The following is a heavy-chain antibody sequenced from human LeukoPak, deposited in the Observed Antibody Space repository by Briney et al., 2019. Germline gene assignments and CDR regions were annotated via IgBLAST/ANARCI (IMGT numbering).Heavy chain of an antibody. CDR2: INPNSGGT. D-gene: IGHD2-2*01. V-gene: IGHV1-2*02. Sequence: ASVKVSCKASGYTFTGYYMHWVRQAPGQGLEWMGWINPNSGGTNYAQKFQGRVTMTRDTSISTAYMELSRLRSDDTAAYYCARELICSSTSCYRRSGEVFTGVPENYYYYYGMDVWGQGTTVTVSS. J-gene: IGHJ6*02. CDR1: GYTFTGYY. CDR3: ARELICSSTSCYRRSGEVFTGVPENYYYYYGMDV.